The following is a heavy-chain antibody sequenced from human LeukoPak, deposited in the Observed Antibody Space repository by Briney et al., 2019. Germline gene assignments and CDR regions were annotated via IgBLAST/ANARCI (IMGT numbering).Heavy chain of an antibody. J-gene: IGHJ4*02. V-gene: IGHV4-59*01. CDR3: VKVGTGTVDY. Sequence: SETLSLTCTVCGASISGYYWGWIRQPPGKGLEWIGYIYYSGTTNYIPSLESRVTISVVTSKNQFSLNLHSVTAADTAVYYCVKVGTGTVDYWGQGTLVTVSS. CDR2: IYYSGTT. D-gene: IGHD1-1*01. CDR1: GASISGYY.